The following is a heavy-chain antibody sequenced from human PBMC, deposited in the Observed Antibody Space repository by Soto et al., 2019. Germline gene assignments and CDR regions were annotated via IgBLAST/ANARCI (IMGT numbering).Heavy chain of an antibody. V-gene: IGHV4-34*01. Sequence: QVQLQQWGAGLLTPSETLSLTCAVYGGYFSGYYWSWIRQPPGKGLAWIGEINHSGSTNYNPSLKGRVTISVDTSKNQFSLKLSSVTAADTAVYYCARDKGYCSGGSCYSLLGFDYWGQGTLVTVSS. CDR3: ARDKGYCSGGSCYSLLGFDY. CDR1: GGYFSGYY. D-gene: IGHD2-15*01. CDR2: INHSGST. J-gene: IGHJ4*02.